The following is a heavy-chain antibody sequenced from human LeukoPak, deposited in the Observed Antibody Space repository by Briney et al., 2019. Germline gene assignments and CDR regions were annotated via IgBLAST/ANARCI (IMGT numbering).Heavy chain of an antibody. Sequence: GGTLRLSCAASGFTFSSYAMSWVRQAPGKGLEWVSSISGSGAATYYADSVKGRFTISRDNSKNTLSLQMNSLRPEDTAVYYCARVEAVYYYGSASPYSPYWGQGTLVTVSS. CDR2: ISGSGAAT. D-gene: IGHD3-10*01. V-gene: IGHV3-23*01. CDR1: GFTFSSYA. J-gene: IGHJ4*02. CDR3: ARVEAVYYYGSASPYSPY.